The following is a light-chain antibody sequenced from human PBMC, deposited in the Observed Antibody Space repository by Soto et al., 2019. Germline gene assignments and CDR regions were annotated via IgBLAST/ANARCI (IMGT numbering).Light chain of an antibody. CDR1: QSVSSTY. J-gene: IGKJ5*01. V-gene: IGKV3-20*01. Sequence: EIVMTQSPATLSVSPGERATLSCRASQSVSSTYLAWYQQQPGQAPRLLMSGTSNRATGTPDRFSGSGSGTDLTITISRLEPEDFAVYYCQQYGSPPITFGQGTRLEIK. CDR2: GTS. CDR3: QQYGSPPIT.